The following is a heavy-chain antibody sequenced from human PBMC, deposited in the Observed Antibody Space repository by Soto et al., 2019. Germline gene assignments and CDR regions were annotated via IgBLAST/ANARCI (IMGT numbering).Heavy chain of an antibody. D-gene: IGHD3-3*01. CDR2: SDPGDSDA. CDR1: GYMFTTYW. Sequence: GEALKLYCKGSGYMFTTYWIGLVRQMPGTGLGGMGVSDPGDSDARYSPPVQGEVSIPVDKPVNTAYLQWGSLKASDTAMYDCARQRGVYDADDFHFWGQGTKVTVSS. J-gene: IGHJ3*01. V-gene: IGHV5-51*01. CDR3: ARQRGVYDADDFHF.